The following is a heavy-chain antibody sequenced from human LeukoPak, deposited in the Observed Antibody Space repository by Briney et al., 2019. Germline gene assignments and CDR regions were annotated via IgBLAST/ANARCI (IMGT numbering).Heavy chain of an antibody. D-gene: IGHD4-17*01. J-gene: IGHJ4*02. Sequence: PSETLSLTCAVYGGSFSGYYWSWIRQPPGKGLEWIGEINHSGSTNYNPSLKSRVTISVDTSKNQFSLKLSSVTAADTAVYYCARGPYPGYGDYVFDYWGQGTLVTVSS. CDR2: INHSGST. V-gene: IGHV4-34*01. CDR3: ARGPYPGYGDYVFDY. CDR1: GGSFSGYY.